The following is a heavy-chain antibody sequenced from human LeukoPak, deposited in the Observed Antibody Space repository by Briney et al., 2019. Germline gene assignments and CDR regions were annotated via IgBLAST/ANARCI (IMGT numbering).Heavy chain of an antibody. CDR3: ARSIGLTGGGVDV. D-gene: IGHD3-9*01. CDR1: GFTFSDYA. Sequence: GRSLRLSCAASGFTFSDYAMHWVRQAPGKGLEWVAAISYGGTNEYYTDSVKGRFTISRDNAKKTLYLQMNSLRAEDTAVYYCARSIGLTGGGVDVWGQGTTVTVSS. V-gene: IGHV3-30*04. CDR2: ISYGGTNE. J-gene: IGHJ6*02.